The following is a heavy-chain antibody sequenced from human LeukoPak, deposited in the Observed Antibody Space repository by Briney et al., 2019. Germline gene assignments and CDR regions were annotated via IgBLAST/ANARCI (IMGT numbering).Heavy chain of an antibody. CDR2: ISVYNGNT. V-gene: IGHV1-18*01. D-gene: IGHD1-26*01. J-gene: IGHJ4*02. CDR1: GYSFTSYG. Sequence: ASVKVSCKASGYSFTSYGISWVRQAPGQGLEWMGWISVYNGNTNYAQNLQGRVTMTTDTTTSTAYMELRSLRSDDTTVYYRAREGIVGASGDFWGQGTLVTVSS. CDR3: AREGIVGASGDF.